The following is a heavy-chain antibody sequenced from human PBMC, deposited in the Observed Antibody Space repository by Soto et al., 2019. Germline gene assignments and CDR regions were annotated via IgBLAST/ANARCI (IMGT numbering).Heavy chain of an antibody. CDR2: ISYSEST. CDR3: ATMGTPATGLYFFDY. J-gene: IGHJ4*02. CDR1: VGSISSGNYY. V-gene: IGHV4-30-4*01. D-gene: IGHD2-15*01. Sequence: QVQLQESGPGLVKPSQTLSLTCTVSVGSISSGNYYWSWIRQPPGKGLEWMGFISYSESTYYRTSLKSRVTTSVDTSNSQFSLNLSFVTAADTSVYYCATMGTPATGLYFFDYWGQGSLVTVSS.